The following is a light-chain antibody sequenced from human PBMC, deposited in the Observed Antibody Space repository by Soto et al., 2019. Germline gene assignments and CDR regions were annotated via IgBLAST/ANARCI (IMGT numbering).Light chain of an antibody. CDR3: PSYDSSLSVVV. V-gene: IGLV1-40*01. CDR1: SSNIGAGYD. Sequence: QSVLTQPPSVSGAPGQRVTISCTGSSSNIGAGYDVHWYQQLPGTAPKLLIYGNSNRPSGVPDRFSGSKSGTSASLAITGLQAEDEPDYYCPSYDSSLSVVVFGRGTKLTVL. J-gene: IGLJ2*01. CDR2: GNS.